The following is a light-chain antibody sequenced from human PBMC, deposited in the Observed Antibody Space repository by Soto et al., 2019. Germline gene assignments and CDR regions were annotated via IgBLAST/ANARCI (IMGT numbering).Light chain of an antibody. Sequence: QSALTQPASVSGSPGRSITISCTGTSSDVGSYNNLVSWYQQHPGKAPKAMIYEVNKRPSGVSNRFSGSKSGNTASLTISGLQAEDEADYYCCSYTHGNTFFGSGTKVTVL. CDR3: CSYTHGNTF. V-gene: IGLV2-23*02. J-gene: IGLJ6*01. CDR1: SSDVGSYNNL. CDR2: EVN.